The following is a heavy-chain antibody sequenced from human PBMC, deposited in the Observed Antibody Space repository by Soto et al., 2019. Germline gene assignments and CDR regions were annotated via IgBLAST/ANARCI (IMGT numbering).Heavy chain of an antibody. CDR3: AGSTYYYDSSGYRAPDY. J-gene: IGHJ4*02. CDR2: ISSGSSTI. V-gene: IGHV3-48*02. Sequence: LRLSCAASGFTFSSYSMNWVRQAPGKGLEWVSYISSGSSTIYYADSVKGRFTISRDNAKNSLYLQMNSLRDEDTAVYYCAGSTYYYDSSGYRAPDYWGQGTLVTVSS. D-gene: IGHD3-22*01. CDR1: GFTFSSYS.